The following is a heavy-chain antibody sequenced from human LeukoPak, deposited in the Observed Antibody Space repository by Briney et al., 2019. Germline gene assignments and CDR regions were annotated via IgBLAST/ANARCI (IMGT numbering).Heavy chain of an antibody. CDR2: ISGSGGST. CDR3: AKDGIFGVVTEMIDH. D-gene: IGHD3-3*01. CDR1: GFTFSSYA. V-gene: IGHV3-23*01. J-gene: IGHJ4*02. Sequence: HPGGSLRLSCAASGFTFSSYAMSWVRQAPGKGLEWVSAISGSGGSTYYADSVKGRFTISRDNSKNTLYLQMNSLRAEDTAVYYCAKDGIFGVVTEMIDHWGQGTLVTVSS.